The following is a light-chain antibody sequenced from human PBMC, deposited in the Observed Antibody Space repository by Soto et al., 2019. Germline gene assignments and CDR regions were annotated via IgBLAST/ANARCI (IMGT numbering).Light chain of an antibody. Sequence: QSALTQPASVSGSPGQSITISCSGTRSDIGSYNYVAWYQQFPGKTPKILIYGVSNRRSGVSSRFSGSKSGNTASLTNSGLQAEAEADYYCISYTGSSKSYVFGSGTKVTAL. V-gene: IGLV2-14*01. CDR3: ISYTGSSKSYV. J-gene: IGLJ1*01. CDR2: GVS. CDR1: RSDIGSYNY.